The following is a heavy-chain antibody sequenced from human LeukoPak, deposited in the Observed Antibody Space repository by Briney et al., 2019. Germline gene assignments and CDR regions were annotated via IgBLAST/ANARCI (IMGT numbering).Heavy chain of an antibody. CDR2: ISWNSGSI. CDR1: GFTFDDYA. J-gene: IGHJ6*02. CDR3: AKERFNDGSGSYCFYYYGMAV. D-gene: IGHD3-10*01. Sequence: GRSLRLSCAASGFTFDDYAMHWVRQAPGKGLEWVSGISWNSGSIDYAYSVKGRFTISRDNAKNSLYLQMNSLRAEDTALYYCAKERFNDGSGSYCFYYYGMAVWGQGTTVTVSS. V-gene: IGHV3-9*01.